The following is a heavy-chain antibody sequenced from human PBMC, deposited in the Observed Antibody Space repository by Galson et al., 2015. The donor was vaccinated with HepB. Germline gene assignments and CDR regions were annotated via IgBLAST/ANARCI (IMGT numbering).Heavy chain of an antibody. Sequence: LRLSCAASEFTFSDYAMDWVRQAPGKGLEWVAVISYDGNNKYYADSVKGRFTISRDNSKNTLYLQMNSLRAEDTAVYYCAREDTYDDSGFYSFVDYWGQGTLVTVSS. D-gene: IGHD3-22*01. V-gene: IGHV3-30-3*01. CDR2: ISYDGNNK. CDR3: AREDTYDDSGFYSFVDY. CDR1: EFTFSDYA. J-gene: IGHJ4*02.